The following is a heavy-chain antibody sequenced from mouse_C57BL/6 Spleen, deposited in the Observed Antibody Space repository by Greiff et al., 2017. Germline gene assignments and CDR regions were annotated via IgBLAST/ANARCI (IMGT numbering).Heavy chain of an antibody. J-gene: IGHJ4*01. CDR1: GYAFSSSW. CDR3: ARPTVVAMDY. Sequence: VKLMESGPELVKPGASVKISCKASGYAFSSSWMNWVKQRPGKGLEWIGRIYPGDGDTNYNGKFKGKATLTADKSSSTAYMQLSSLTSEDSAVYFCARPTVVAMDYWGQGTSVTVSS. CDR2: IYPGDGDT. D-gene: IGHD1-1*01. V-gene: IGHV1-82*01.